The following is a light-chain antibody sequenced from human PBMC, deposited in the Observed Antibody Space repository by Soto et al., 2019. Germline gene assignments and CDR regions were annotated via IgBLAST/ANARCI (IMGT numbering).Light chain of an antibody. CDR3: QRYNVFSQT. Sequence: DIQMTQSPSTLSASVGDRVTITCRASQSINSWVAWYQQKPGKAPKVLISDASTLESGVPSRFSGSGSGTEFTLTIGGLQPDDFATYYCQRYNVFSQTFGQGTKVDI. V-gene: IGKV1-5*01. CDR1: QSINSW. J-gene: IGKJ1*01. CDR2: DAS.